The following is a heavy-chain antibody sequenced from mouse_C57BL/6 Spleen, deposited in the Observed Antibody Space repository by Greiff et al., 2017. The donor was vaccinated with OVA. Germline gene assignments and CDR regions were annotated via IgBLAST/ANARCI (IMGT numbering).Heavy chain of an antibody. CDR1: GFNIKDYY. D-gene: IGHD1-1*01. CDR2: IDPEDGET. J-gene: IGHJ4*01. CDR3: ARGDFITTVVEGYAMDY. Sequence: VQLQQSGAELVKPGASVKLSCTASGFNIKDYYMHWVKQRTEQGLGWIGRIDPEDGETKYAPKFQGKATITADTSSNTAYLQLSSLTSEDTAVYYCARGDFITTVVEGYAMDYWGQGTSVTVSS. V-gene: IGHV14-2*01.